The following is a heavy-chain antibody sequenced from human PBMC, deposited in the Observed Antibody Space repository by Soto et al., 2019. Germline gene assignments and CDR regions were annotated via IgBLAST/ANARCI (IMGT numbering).Heavy chain of an antibody. CDR1: GFTFGDYA. Sequence: GGSLRLSCTASGFTFGDYAMIWFRQAPGKGLEWVGFIRSKAYGGTTEYAASVKGRFTISRDDSKSIAYLQMNSLKTEDTAVYYCTRAGDFWSGSHFDYWGQGTLVTVPQ. CDR3: TRAGDFWSGSHFDY. D-gene: IGHD3-3*01. J-gene: IGHJ4*02. V-gene: IGHV3-49*03. CDR2: IRSKAYGGTT.